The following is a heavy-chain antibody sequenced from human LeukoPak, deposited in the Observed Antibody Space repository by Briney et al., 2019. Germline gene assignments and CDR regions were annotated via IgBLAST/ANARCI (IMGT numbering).Heavy chain of an antibody. Sequence: ASVKVSCKASGYTFTGYYMHWVRQAPGHGLEWMGWINPNSGGKNYAQKFQGRVTMTRDTSISTAYMELKSLISDDTAVYYCAREYGIATIGIPYYLDFWGQGTPVTVSS. V-gene: IGHV1-2*02. CDR2: INPNSGGK. J-gene: IGHJ4*02. CDR1: GYTFTGYY. D-gene: IGHD6-13*01. CDR3: AREYGIATIGIPYYLDF.